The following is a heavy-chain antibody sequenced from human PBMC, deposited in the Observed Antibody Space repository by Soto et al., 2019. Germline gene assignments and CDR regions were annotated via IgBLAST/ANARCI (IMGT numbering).Heavy chain of an antibody. D-gene: IGHD5-12*01. Sequence: ASVKVSCKASGYTFTSYAMHWVRQAPGQRLEWMGWINAGNGNTKYSQKFQGRVTITRDTSASTAYRELSSLRSEDTAVYYCARHRKIYSGYDPQKLNWFDPWGQGTLVTVSS. J-gene: IGHJ5*02. CDR2: INAGNGNT. V-gene: IGHV1-3*01. CDR3: ARHRKIYSGYDPQKLNWFDP. CDR1: GYTFTSYA.